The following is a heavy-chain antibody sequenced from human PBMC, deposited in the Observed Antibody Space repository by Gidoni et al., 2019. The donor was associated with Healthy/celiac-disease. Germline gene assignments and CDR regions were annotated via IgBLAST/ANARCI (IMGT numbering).Heavy chain of an antibody. V-gene: IGHV3-30*18. D-gene: IGHD3-22*01. Sequence: QVQLVESGGGVVQPGRSLRLSCAASGFTFSSYGMHWVRQALDKGLGWVSVISNDGSNNYYADSVKGRFTITKDNSKNTLYLQMNSLRAEDTAVYYCAKESQRGYYDSSTDYWGQGTLVTVSS. CDR1: GFTFSSYG. CDR3: AKESQRGYYDSSTDY. J-gene: IGHJ4*02. CDR2: ISNDGSNN.